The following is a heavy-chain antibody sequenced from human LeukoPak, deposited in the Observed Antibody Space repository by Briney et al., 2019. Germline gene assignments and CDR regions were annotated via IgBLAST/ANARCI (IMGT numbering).Heavy chain of an antibody. CDR2: MSGRCDAS. CDR1: VFTFPYYV. D-gene: IGHD6-6*01. Sequence: GGSLRLSFVASVFTFPYYVLSGLRQAPGKGLEWVSGMSGRCDASYYAYAVKARSTISRDNYKNTLYLKMNSLRAEETAVYYCAKLRGLSSSSENNWFDPWGQGTLVTVSS. J-gene: IGHJ5*02. CDR3: AKLRGLSSSSENNWFDP. V-gene: IGHV3-23*01.